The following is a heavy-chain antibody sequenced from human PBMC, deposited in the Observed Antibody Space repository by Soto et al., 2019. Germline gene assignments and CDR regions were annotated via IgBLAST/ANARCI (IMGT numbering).Heavy chain of an antibody. J-gene: IGHJ4*02. V-gene: IGHV3-30*02. D-gene: IGHD3-3*01. CDR3: ATYPLSTIFGVVIFFDY. CDR1: GFTFSSYG. Sequence: GGSLRLSCAASGFTFSSYGMHWVRQAPGKGLEWVAVIWYDGSNKYYADSVKGRFTISRDNSKNTLYLQMNSLRSEDTAVYYCATYPLSTIFGVVIFFDYWGQGTLVTVSS. CDR2: IWYDGSNK.